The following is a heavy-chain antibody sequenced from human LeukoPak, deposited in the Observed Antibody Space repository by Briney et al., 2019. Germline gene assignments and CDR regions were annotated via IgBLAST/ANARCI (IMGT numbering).Heavy chain of an antibody. CDR1: GGTFSSYA. Sequence: VASVKVSCNASGGTFSSYAISWVRQAPGQGLEWMGGIIPIFGTANYAQKFQGRVTITADESTSTAYMELSSLRSEDTAVYYCAREYYYGSGTPGYWGQGTLVTVSS. J-gene: IGHJ4*02. V-gene: IGHV1-69*13. D-gene: IGHD3-10*01. CDR2: IIPIFGTA. CDR3: AREYYYGSGTPGY.